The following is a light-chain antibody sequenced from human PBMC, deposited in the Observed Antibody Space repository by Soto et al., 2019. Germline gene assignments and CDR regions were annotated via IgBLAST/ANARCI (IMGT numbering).Light chain of an antibody. Sequence: EIVLTQSPGTLSLSPGERAALSCRASQSVSSNHLAWYQQRPGQAPRLLIYGASNRATGIPDRFSGSGSGTDFTLTISRLEAEDFAVYYCQQYVSSPLTFGGGTKVEIK. CDR3: QQYVSSPLT. CDR2: GAS. V-gene: IGKV3-20*01. J-gene: IGKJ4*01. CDR1: QSVSSNH.